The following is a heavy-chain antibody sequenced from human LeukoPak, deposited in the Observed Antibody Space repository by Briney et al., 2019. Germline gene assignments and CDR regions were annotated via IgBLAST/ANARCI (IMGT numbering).Heavy chain of an antibody. D-gene: IGHD3-22*01. V-gene: IGHV5-51*01. CDR2: IYPGDSDT. J-gene: IGHJ4*02. CDR1: GYSLTSYW. CDR3: ARASTYYYDSSGYYYY. Sequence: GESLQISCQGSGYSLTSYWIGWVRQMPGKGLEWMGIIYPGDSDTRYSPSFQGQVTISADKSISTAYLQWSSLKASDTAMYYCARASTYYYDSSGYYYYWGQGTLVTVSS.